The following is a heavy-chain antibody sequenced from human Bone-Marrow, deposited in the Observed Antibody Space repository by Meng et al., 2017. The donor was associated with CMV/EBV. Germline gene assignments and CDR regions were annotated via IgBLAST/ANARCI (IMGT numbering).Heavy chain of an antibody. D-gene: IGHD2-2*01. CDR3: ARDRGEGYCSSTSCPGRFDP. V-gene: IGHV3-7*01. CDR2: IKQDGSEK. CDR1: GFTFSSYW. Sequence: GGSLRLSCAASGFTFSSYWMSWVRQAPGKGLEWVANIKQDGSEKYYVDSVKGRFTISRDNAKNSLYLQMNSLRAEDTAVYYCARDRGEGYCSSTSCPGRFDPWGQGTLVTVSS. J-gene: IGHJ5*02.